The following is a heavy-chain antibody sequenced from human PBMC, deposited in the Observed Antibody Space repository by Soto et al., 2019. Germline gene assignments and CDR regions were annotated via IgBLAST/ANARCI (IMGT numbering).Heavy chain of an antibody. CDR1: GFPLNDHY. Sequence: GGSLRLSCAASGFPLNDHYMDWVRQTPGKGLEWIGRTRNKANSYTTEYAASVQGRFIISRDDSKNSLYLQMDSLKTEDTAVYYCARDRCSGGSCFIDYWGQGTLVTVSS. V-gene: IGHV3-72*01. J-gene: IGHJ4*02. D-gene: IGHD2-15*01. CDR2: TRNKANSYTT. CDR3: ARDRCSGGSCFIDY.